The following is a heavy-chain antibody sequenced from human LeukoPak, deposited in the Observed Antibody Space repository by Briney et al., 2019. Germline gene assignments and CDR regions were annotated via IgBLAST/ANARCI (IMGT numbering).Heavy chain of an antibody. CDR3: ARHVRYSSRHYYYGMDV. D-gene: IGHD6-13*01. V-gene: IGHV4-39*01. Sequence: PSETLSLTCTVSGGSISSSSYYWGWIRQPPGKGLEWIGSIYYSGSTNYNPSLKSRVTISVDTSKNQFSLKLSSVTAADTAVYYCARHVRYSSRHYYYGMDVWGQGTTVTVSS. CDR1: GGSISSSSYY. CDR2: IYYSGST. J-gene: IGHJ6*02.